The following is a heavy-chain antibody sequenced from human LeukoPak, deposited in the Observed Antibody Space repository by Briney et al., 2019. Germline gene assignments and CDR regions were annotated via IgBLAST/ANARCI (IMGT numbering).Heavy chain of an antibody. CDR1: GGSISSGGYS. Sequence: SETLSLTCTVSGGSISSGGYSWSWIRQAPGKGLEWIGYIYYSGSTYYNPSLKSRVTISVDTSKNQFSLKLSSVTAVDTAVYYCARERITMIVSPYMDVWGKGTTVTVSS. D-gene: IGHD3-22*01. CDR3: ARERITMIVSPYMDV. CDR2: IYYSGST. V-gene: IGHV4-30-4*07. J-gene: IGHJ6*03.